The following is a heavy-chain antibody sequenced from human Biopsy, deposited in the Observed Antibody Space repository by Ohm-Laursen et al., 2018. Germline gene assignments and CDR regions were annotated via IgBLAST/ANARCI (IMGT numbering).Heavy chain of an antibody. CDR3: VRGVDYYGPYHYYALDV. D-gene: IGHD3-10*01. CDR1: GESFNGYY. V-gene: IGHV4-34*01. CDR2: INHSGRT. Sequence: SETLSLTCAVYGESFNGYYWSWIRQTPGKGLEWIGEINHSGRTNYNPSLKSRVTISVDTSKNQFSLKVRSVTAADTAVYYCVRGVDYYGPYHYYALDVWGQGMTVTVSS. J-gene: IGHJ6*02.